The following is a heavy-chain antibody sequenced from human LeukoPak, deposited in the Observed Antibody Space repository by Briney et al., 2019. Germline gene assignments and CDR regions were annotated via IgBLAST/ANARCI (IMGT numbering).Heavy chain of an antibody. J-gene: IGHJ4*02. CDR2: IYYSGST. V-gene: IGHV4-59*01. CDR1: GGSISSYY. Sequence: SETLSLTCTVSGGSISSYYWSWIRQPPGKGLEWIGYIYYSGSTNYNPSLKSRVTISVGTSKNQFSLKLSSVTAADTAVYYCAREIVTWSSGDKYYFDYWGQGTLVTASS. CDR3: AREIVTWSSGDKYYFDY. D-gene: IGHD6-19*01.